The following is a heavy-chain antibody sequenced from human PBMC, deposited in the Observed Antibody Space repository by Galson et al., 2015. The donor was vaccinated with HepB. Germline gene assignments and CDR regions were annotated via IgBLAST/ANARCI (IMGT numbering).Heavy chain of an antibody. Sequence: SLRLSCAASGFTFDDYAMHWVRQAPGKGLEWVSGISWNSGSIGYADSVKSRFTISRDNSENTLYLQMNSLRAEDTAVYYCAKDRQYSSSYYYFDYWGQGTLITVSS. J-gene: IGHJ4*02. V-gene: IGHV3-9*01. CDR2: ISWNSGSI. CDR1: GFTFDDYA. CDR3: AKDRQYSSSYYYFDY. D-gene: IGHD6-13*01.